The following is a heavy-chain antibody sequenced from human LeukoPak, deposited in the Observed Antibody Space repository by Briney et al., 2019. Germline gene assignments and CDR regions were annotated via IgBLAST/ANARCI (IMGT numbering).Heavy chain of an antibody. D-gene: IGHD1-26*01. Sequence: GGSLRLSCAASGXAFSRSWIHWVRQAPGKGLVWVSHINNDASRTTYADSVRGRFTISRDNAKNTVSLQMNSLRAEDTAVYYCASDGAYAMAVWGQGTTVTVSS. V-gene: IGHV3-74*01. CDR3: ASDGAYAMAV. J-gene: IGHJ6*02. CDR2: INNDASRT. CDR1: GXAFSRSW.